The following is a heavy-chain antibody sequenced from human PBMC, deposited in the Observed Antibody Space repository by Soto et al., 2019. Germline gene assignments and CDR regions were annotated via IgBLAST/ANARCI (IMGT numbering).Heavy chain of an antibody. V-gene: IGHV3-74*01. Sequence: EVQLVESGGDLIQSRGSLRLSCAASGFTFSEWWMNWVRQAPGKGLVWLSSINGDGTMTHYADSLKGRFTISRDNAKNTVYLQMDSLRVEDTAIYYCAASFDHWGQGTPVTVSS. J-gene: IGHJ4*02. CDR1: GFTFSEWW. D-gene: IGHD3-16*01. CDR2: INGDGTMT. CDR3: AASFDH.